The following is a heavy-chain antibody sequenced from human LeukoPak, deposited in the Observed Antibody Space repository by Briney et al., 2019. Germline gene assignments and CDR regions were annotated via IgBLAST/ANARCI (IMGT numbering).Heavy chain of an antibody. D-gene: IGHD3-22*01. CDR2: IYYSGST. J-gene: IGHJ4*02. CDR1: GGSISSVGYY. Sequence: PSETLSLTCTVSGGSISSVGYYWSWIRQHPGKGLEWIGYIYYSGSTYYNPSLKSRVTISVDTSKNQFSLKLSSVTAADTAVYYCARIGMDSSGYSPLFDYCGQGTLVTVSS. V-gene: IGHV4-31*03. CDR3: ARIGMDSSGYSPLFDY.